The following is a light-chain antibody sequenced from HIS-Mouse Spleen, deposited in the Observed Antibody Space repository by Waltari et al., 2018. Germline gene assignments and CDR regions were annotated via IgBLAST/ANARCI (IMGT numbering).Light chain of an antibody. CDR3: QVWDSSSDHVV. V-gene: IGLV3-21*03. CDR2: DDS. Sequence: SYVLTQPPSVSVAPGKTARITCGGNNIGSKSVHWYQQKPGQAPVLVVYDDSDRPSGIPERFAGAKSGNTATRTISRVEAGDEADYYCQVWDSSSDHVVFGGGTKLTVL. J-gene: IGLJ2*01. CDR1: NIGSKS.